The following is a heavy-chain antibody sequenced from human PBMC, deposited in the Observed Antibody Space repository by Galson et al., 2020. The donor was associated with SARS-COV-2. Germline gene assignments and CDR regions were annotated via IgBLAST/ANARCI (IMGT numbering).Heavy chain of an antibody. D-gene: IGHD2-2*01. CDR2: IYSGDST. CDR3: ARERMAGTSYNYFDY. V-gene: IGHV3-53*01. Sequence: GGSLRLSCAASGFTVSSNFMSWVRQAPGKGLEWVSVIYSGDSTYYADSVKGRFTISRDNSKNTLYLQMNSLRAEDTAVYYCARERMAGTSYNYFDYLGQGTLVTVSS. CDR1: GFTVSSNF. J-gene: IGHJ4*02.